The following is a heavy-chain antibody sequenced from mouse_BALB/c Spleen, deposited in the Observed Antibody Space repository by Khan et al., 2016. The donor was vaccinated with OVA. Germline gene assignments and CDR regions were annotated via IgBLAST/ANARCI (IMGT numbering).Heavy chain of an antibody. CDR1: GFTFSSYS. J-gene: IGHJ3*01. D-gene: IGHD4-1*01. V-gene: IGHV5-6*01. Sequence: EVQLVESGGDLVKPGGSLKLSCAASGFTFSSYSMSWVRKIPDKRLEWVATMSSGGDYTYYPDSVTGRFTNSRDNAKNTLYLQMSSLKSENTAMYYCASHLTGSFAYWGQGTLVTVSA. CDR3: ASHLTGSFAY. CDR2: MSSGGDYT.